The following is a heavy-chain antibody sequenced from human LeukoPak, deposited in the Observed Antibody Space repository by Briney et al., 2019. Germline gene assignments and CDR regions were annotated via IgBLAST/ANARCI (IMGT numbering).Heavy chain of an antibody. D-gene: IGHD3-10*01. V-gene: IGHV4-38-2*02. CDR3: ARVGGTMVRGVNLYYFDY. Sequence: SETLSLTCSVSGYSFTSGHYWGWIRQPPGKGLEWIGYIYYSGSTYYNPSLKSRVTISVDTSKNQFSLKLSSVTAADTAVYYCARVGGTMVRGVNLYYFDYWGQGTLVTVSS. CDR2: IYYSGST. CDR1: GYSFTSGHY. J-gene: IGHJ4*02.